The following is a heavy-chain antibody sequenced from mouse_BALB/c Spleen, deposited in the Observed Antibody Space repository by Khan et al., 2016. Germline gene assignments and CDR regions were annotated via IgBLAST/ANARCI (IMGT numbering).Heavy chain of an antibody. Sequence: QVRLQQSGAELVRPGPSVKLSCKASGYTFTSYWINWMKQRPGQGLEWSGNIYPFDRYTNYNQKFKDKATLTVDKSSSTAYVQISRPTSEESAIYYCTRGESSMIRGFAYWGHGTLVTVSA. J-gene: IGHJ3*01. CDR2: IYPFDRYT. CDR3: TRGESSMIRGFAY. D-gene: IGHD2-4*01. CDR1: GYTFTSYW. V-gene: IGHV1-69*02.